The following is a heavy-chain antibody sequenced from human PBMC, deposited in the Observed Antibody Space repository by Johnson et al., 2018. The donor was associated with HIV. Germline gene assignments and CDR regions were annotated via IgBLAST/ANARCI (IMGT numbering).Heavy chain of an antibody. CDR2: ISSSGLTV. J-gene: IGHJ3*01. CDR3: ASPSGSSRLAFDF. D-gene: IGHD1-26*01. Sequence: VQLVESGGGVVRPGGSLRLSCTASTITLGDYYISWIRQAPGKGLQWVSYISSSGLTVIYGDSVKGRFTVSRDNAENSVSLQLTSLRAEDTAVYYCASPSGSSRLAFDFWGQGTLVTVSS. V-gene: IGHV3-11*04. CDR1: TITLGDYY.